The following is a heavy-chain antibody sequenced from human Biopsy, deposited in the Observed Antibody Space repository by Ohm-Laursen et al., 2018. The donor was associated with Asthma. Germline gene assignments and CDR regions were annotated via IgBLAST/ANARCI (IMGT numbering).Heavy chain of an antibody. CDR1: GFTFSGYT. D-gene: IGHD2-21*01. CDR2: ITSSSSYI. V-gene: IGHV3-21*01. J-gene: IGHJ6*02. Sequence: SLRLSCAASGFTFSGYTMNWVRQAPGKGLEWVSSITSSSSYIFYADSVKGRFTISRDNPRNSLYLQMNSLRAEDTAVYYCARAGESDLVGGLDVWGQGTTVIVS. CDR3: ARAGESDLVGGLDV.